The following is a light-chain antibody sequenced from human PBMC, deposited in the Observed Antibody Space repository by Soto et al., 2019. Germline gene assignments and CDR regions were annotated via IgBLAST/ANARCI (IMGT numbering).Light chain of an antibody. J-gene: IGKJ1*01. CDR1: QDIKRF. CDR3: QQTYVAWT. CDR2: AAS. Sequence: DIQMTQSPSSLSASVGDRVTITCRASQDIKRFLNWYQQKPGRAPKVLIYAASTLQSGVPSRFSGSGSGSDFTLTINSLQPEDFATYYCQQTYVAWTFGQGTKVEIK. V-gene: IGKV1-39*01.